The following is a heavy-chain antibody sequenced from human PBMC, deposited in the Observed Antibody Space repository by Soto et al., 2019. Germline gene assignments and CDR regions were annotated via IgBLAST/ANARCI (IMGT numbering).Heavy chain of an antibody. CDR1: GGSISSSSYY. Sequence: QLQLQESGPGLVKPSETLSLTCTVSGGSISSSSYYWGWIRQPPGKGLEWIGSIYYSGSTYYNPSLKSRVTISVDTSKNQFSLKLSSVTAADTAVYYCARQGIVVVVAAINWFDPWGQGTLVTVSS. D-gene: IGHD2-15*01. CDR2: IYYSGST. CDR3: ARQGIVVVVAAINWFDP. V-gene: IGHV4-39*01. J-gene: IGHJ5*02.